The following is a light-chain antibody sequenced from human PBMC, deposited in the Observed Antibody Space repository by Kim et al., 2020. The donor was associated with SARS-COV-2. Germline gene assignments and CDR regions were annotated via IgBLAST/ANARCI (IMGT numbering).Light chain of an antibody. CDR1: SLRTSY. CDR3: NSRDTSDNQWV. V-gene: IGLV3-19*01. J-gene: IGLJ3*02. CDR2: GQN. Sequence: SSELTQDPAVSVALGQTVTINCQEDSLRTSYASWYQLKPRQAPLLVLFGQNHRPSGIPARFSGSNSGNRSSLTITGAQAEDEADYYCNSRDTSDNQWVFGGGTKVTVL.